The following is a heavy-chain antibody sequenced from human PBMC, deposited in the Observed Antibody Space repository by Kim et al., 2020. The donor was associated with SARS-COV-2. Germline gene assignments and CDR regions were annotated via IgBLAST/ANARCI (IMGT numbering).Heavy chain of an antibody. V-gene: IGHV4-39*07. CDR3: ARGYSYGRPQNRFDY. J-gene: IGHJ4*02. D-gene: IGHD5-18*01. Sequence: PSLKSRVTISVDTSKNQFSLKLSSVTAADTAVYYCARGYSYGRPQNRFDYWGQGTLVTVSS.